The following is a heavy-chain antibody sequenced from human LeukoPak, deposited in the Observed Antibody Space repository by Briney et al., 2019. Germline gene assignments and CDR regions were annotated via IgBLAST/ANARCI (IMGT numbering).Heavy chain of an antibody. CDR2: IYYSGST. Sequence: SETLSLTCTVSGGSISSYYWSWIRQPPGKGLEWIGYIYYSGSTNYNPSLKSRVTISVDKSKNQFSLKLSSVTAADTAVYYCARAVVVVAATGWFDPWGQGTLVTVSS. V-gene: IGHV4-59*01. D-gene: IGHD2-15*01. J-gene: IGHJ5*02. CDR3: ARAVVVVAATGWFDP. CDR1: GGSISSYY.